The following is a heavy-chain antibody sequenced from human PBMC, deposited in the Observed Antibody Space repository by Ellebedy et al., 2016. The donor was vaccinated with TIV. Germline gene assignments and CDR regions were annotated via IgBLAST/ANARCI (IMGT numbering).Heavy chain of an antibody. CDR2: IKQDGSEK. D-gene: IGHD2-21*02. Sequence: PGGSLRLSCGASGFIFKNFLMYWVRQAPGKGLEWVANIKQDGSEKFYVDSVKGRFTISRDNAKNSLYLQMNSLRAEDTAVYYCAREHIVVVTADYWGQGTLVTVSS. CDR1: GFIFKNFL. V-gene: IGHV3-7*04. J-gene: IGHJ4*02. CDR3: AREHIVVVTADY.